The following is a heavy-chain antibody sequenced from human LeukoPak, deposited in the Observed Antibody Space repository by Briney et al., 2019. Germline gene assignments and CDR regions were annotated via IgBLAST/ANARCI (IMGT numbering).Heavy chain of an antibody. Sequence: VRQAPGQGLEWMGWINPNSDDTNYAQTFRGRVTMTRDTSISTAYMELSRLRSDDTAVYYCATDFYNSGSYYHAIDYWGQGTLVTVSS. CDR3: ATDFYNSGSYYHAIDY. CDR2: INPNSDDT. J-gene: IGHJ4*02. D-gene: IGHD3-10*01. V-gene: IGHV1-2*02.